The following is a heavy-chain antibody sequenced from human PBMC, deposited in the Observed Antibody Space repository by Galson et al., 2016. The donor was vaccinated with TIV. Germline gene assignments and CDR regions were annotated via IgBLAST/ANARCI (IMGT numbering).Heavy chain of an antibody. V-gene: IGHV3-23*01. J-gene: IGHJ6*02. CDR3: AKGPGSYPYHYYGVDV. CDR2: ISAGGGRT. CDR1: GFTFSSFA. Sequence: SLRLSCAASGFTFSSFAMSWVRQAPGKGLEWVSRISAGGGRTDYTDSVKGRFTISRDNPKNTLYLQMNSLRAEDRAVYYCAKGPGSYPYHYYGVDVWGQGTTVTV. D-gene: IGHD3-16*02.